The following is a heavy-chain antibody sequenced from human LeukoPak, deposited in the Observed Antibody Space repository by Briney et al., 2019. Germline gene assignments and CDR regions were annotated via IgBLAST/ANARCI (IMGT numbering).Heavy chain of an antibody. CDR1: GGSLSSGGYY. J-gene: IGHJ4*02. D-gene: IGHD4-17*01. CDR3: ARLQMTTVTFDY. CDR2: IYYSGST. Sequence: SETLSLTCTVSGGSLSSGGYYWSWIRQHPGKGLEWIGYIYYSGSTYYNPSLKSRVTIPVDTSKNQLSLKLSSVTAADTAVYYCARLQMTTVTFDYWCQGTLVTVSS. V-gene: IGHV4-31*03.